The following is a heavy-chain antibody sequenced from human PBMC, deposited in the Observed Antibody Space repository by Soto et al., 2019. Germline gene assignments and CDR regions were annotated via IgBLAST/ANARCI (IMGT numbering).Heavy chain of an antibody. J-gene: IGHJ4*02. D-gene: IGHD2-2*01. CDR3: ARSIYCSSTSCLYYFDY. CDR1: VGTFSSYA. CDR2: IIPIFGTA. Sequence: XSLKVSCKASVGTFSSYAISWVRQAPGQGLEWMGGIIPIFGTANYAQKFQGRVTITADKSTSTAYMELSSLRSEDTAVYYCARSIYCSSTSCLYYFDYWGQGTLVTVSS. V-gene: IGHV1-69*06.